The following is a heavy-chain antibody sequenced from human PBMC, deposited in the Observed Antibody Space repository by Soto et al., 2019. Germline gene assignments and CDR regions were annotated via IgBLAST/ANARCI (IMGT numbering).Heavy chain of an antibody. D-gene: IGHD1-26*01. V-gene: IGHV4-39*01. J-gene: IGHJ1*01. CDR3: ASLRSGSYYTPEYFQH. CDR1: GGSISSSSYY. CDR2: IYYSGST. Sequence: QLQLQESGPGLVKPSETLSLTCTVSGGSISSSSYYWGWIRQPPGKGLEWIGSIYYSGSTYYNPSLNSRVTISVDTSKDQFSLKLSSVTAADTAVYYCASLRSGSYYTPEYFQHWGQGTLVTVSS.